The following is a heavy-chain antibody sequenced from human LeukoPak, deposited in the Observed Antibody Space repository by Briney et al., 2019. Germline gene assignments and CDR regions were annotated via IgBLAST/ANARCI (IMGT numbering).Heavy chain of an antibody. CDR1: GGSISSSSYY. D-gene: IGHD3-10*01. V-gene: IGHV3-66*01. CDR3: ARDRRDYYGSGSYFDY. Sequence: ETLSLTCTVSGGSISSSSYYWGWIRQPPGKGLEWVSVIYSGGSTYYADSVKGRFTISRDNSKNTLYLQMNSLRAEDTAVYYCARDRRDYYGSGSYFDYWGQGTLVTVSS. J-gene: IGHJ4*02. CDR2: IYSGGST.